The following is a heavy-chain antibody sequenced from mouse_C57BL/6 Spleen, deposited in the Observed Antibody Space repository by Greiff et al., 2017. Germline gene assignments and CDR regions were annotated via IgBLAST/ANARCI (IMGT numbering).Heavy chain of an antibody. J-gene: IGHJ2*01. D-gene: IGHD1-1*01. CDR2: IDPSDSYT. Sequence: QVQLQQSGAELVKPGASVKLSCKASGYTFTSYWMQWVKQRPGQGLEWIGEIDPSDSYTNYNQKFKGKATLTVDTASSTAYMQLSSLTSEDSAVYYCARRVTTVVAHFDYWGKGTTLTVSS. CDR3: ARRVTTVVAHFDY. V-gene: IGHV1-50*01. CDR1: GYTFTSYW.